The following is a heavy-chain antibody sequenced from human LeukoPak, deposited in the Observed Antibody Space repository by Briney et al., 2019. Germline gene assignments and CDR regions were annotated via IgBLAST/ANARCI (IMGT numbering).Heavy chain of an antibody. V-gene: IGHV4-39*07. CDR3: ARGRGYSSGLYGIWFDP. CDR1: GGSISSSSYY. J-gene: IGHJ5*02. CDR2: FHYSGST. D-gene: IGHD6-19*01. Sequence: SETLSLTCTVSGGSISSSSYYWGWIRQPPGKGLEWIATFHYSGSTYYNPSLKRRVTISVDTSKNQFSLKLSSVTAADTAVYYCARGRGYSSGLYGIWFDPWGQGTLVTVSS.